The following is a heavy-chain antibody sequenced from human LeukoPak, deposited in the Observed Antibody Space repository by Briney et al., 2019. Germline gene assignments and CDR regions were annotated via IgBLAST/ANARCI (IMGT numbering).Heavy chain of an antibody. V-gene: IGHV3-9*01. CDR2: ISWNSGSI. CDR1: GFTFDDYA. CDR3: AKDRYGGNSGYFQH. Sequence: GGSLRLSCAASGFTFDDYAMRWVRQAPGKGLEWVSGISWNSGSIGYADSVKGRFTISRDNAKNSLYLQMNSLRAEDTALYYCAKDRYGGNSGYFQHWGQGTLVTVSS. D-gene: IGHD4-23*01. J-gene: IGHJ1*01.